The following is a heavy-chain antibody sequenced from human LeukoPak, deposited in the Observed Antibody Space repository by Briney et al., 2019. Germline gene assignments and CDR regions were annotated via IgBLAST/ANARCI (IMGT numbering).Heavy chain of an antibody. CDR2: IIPILGIA. Sequence: SVKVSCKASGGTFSSYTISWVRQAPGQGLEWMGRIIPILGIANYAQKFQGRVTITADKSTSTAYMELSSLRSEDTAVYYCARGGSMVRGVIEDYWGQGTLVTVSS. CDR1: GGTFSSYT. V-gene: IGHV1-69*02. D-gene: IGHD3-10*01. J-gene: IGHJ4*02. CDR3: ARGGSMVRGVIEDY.